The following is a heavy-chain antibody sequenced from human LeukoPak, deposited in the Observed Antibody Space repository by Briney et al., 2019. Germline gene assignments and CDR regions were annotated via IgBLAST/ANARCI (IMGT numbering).Heavy chain of an antibody. Sequence: GRSLRLSCTVSGFTFDDYAMHWVRHTPGKGLEWVAGITWNRDNIGYGDSVKGRFTISRDNVKNVLYLQMNSLRAEDTAVYYCASTNGSPDYWGQGTLVTVSS. V-gene: IGHV3-9*01. CDR2: ITWNRDNI. CDR3: ASTNGSPDY. D-gene: IGHD2-8*01. CDR1: GFTFDDYA. J-gene: IGHJ4*02.